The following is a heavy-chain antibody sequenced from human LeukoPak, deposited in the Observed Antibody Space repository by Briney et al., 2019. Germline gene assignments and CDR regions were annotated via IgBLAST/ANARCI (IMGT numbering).Heavy chain of an antibody. D-gene: IGHD3-10*01. V-gene: IGHV3-30*18. CDR1: GFTFSSYG. CDR2: ISYDGSNK. Sequence: PGRSLRLSCAASGFTFSSYGMHWVRQAPGKGLEWVAVISYDGSNKYYADSVKGRFTISRDNSKNTLYLQMNSLRAEDTAVYYCAKAFGSGSYGPVRPFDYWGQGTLVTVSS. CDR3: AKAFGSGSYGPVRPFDY. J-gene: IGHJ4*02.